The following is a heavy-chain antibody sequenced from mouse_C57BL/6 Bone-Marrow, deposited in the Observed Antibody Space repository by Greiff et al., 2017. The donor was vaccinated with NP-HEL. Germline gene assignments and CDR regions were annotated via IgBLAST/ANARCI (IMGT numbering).Heavy chain of an antibody. D-gene: IGHD1-1*01. CDR1: GYTFTSYW. CDR2: IHPNSGST. J-gene: IGHJ2*01. V-gene: IGHV1-64*01. CDR3: ARSDYGSSFDY. Sequence: QVQLQQPGAELVKPGASVKLSCKASGYTFTSYWMHWVKQRPGQGLEWIGMIHPNSGSTNYNEKFKSKATLTVVKSSSTAYMQLSSLTSEDSAVYYCARSDYGSSFDYWGQGTTLTVSS.